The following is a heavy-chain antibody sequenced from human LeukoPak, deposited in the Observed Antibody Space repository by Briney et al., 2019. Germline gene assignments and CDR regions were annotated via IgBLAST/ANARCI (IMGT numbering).Heavy chain of an antibody. CDR1: GFTFSSYG. Sequence: GRSLRLSCAASGFTFSSYGMHWVRQAPGKGLEWVAVISYDGSNKYYADSVKGRFTISRDNSKNTLYLQMNSLRAEDTAVYYCAKQGCSGGSCYYFDYWGQGTLVTVSS. V-gene: IGHV3-30*18. CDR2: ISYDGSNK. CDR3: AKQGCSGGSCYYFDY. J-gene: IGHJ4*02. D-gene: IGHD2-15*01.